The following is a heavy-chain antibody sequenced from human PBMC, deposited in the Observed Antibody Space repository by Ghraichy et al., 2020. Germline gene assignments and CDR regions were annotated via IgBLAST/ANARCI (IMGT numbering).Heavy chain of an antibody. CDR3: ASDGWSSGYNSEFDY. J-gene: IGHJ4*02. D-gene: IGHD5-24*01. V-gene: IGHV4-59*01. CDR1: GGSISSYY. Sequence: SETLSLTCTVSGGSISSYYWSWIRQPPGKGLEWIGYIHYSGSTNYNPSLKSRVTISVDTSKKQSSLKLSSVTAADTAVYYCASDGWSSGYNSEFDYWGQGTLVTVSS. CDR2: IHYSGST.